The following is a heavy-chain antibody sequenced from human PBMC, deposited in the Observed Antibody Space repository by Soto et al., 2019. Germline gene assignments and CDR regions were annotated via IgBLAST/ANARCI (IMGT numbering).Heavy chain of an antibody. Sequence: SETLSLTCAVPGGSISSSNWWSWVRQPPGKGLEWIGEIYHSGSTNYNPSLKSRVTISVDKSKNQFSLKLSSVTAADTAVYYCASLCSSTSCSNYYYYYGMDVWGQGTTVTVSS. V-gene: IGHV4-4*02. CDR1: GGSISSSNW. CDR3: ASLCSSTSCSNYYYYYGMDV. CDR2: IYHSGST. J-gene: IGHJ6*02. D-gene: IGHD2-2*01.